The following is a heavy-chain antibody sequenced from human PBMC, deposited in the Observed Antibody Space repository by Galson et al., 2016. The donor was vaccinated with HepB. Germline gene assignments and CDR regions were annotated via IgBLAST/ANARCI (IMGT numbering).Heavy chain of an antibody. J-gene: IGHJ4*02. CDR1: GGTISITGYF. D-gene: IGHD6-13*01. V-gene: IGHV4-31*03. Sequence: TLSLTCNVSGGTISITGYFWSWIRQHPRRGLEWIGYISHSGTPYFNPSLKSRSTISVDTSKNQFSLDLRSVTAADTAVYFCARYGSWTGFDYWGQGAQVTVSS. CDR3: ARYGSWTGFDY. CDR2: ISHSGTP.